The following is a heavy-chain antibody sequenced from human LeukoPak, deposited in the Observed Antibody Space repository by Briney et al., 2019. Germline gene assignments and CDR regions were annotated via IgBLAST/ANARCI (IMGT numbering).Heavy chain of an antibody. CDR3: ARGWNRMVRGVIGY. D-gene: IGHD3-10*01. CDR2: INHSGST. V-gene: IGHV4-34*01. CDR1: GGSFSGYY. Sequence: SETLSLTCAAYGGSFSGYYWSWIRQPPGKGLEWIGEINHSGSTNYNPSLKSRVTISVDTSKNQFSLKLSSVTAADTAVYYCARGWNRMVRGVIGYWGQGTLVTVSS. J-gene: IGHJ4*02.